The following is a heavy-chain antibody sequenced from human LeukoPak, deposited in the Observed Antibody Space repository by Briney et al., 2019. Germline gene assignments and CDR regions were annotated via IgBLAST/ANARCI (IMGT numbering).Heavy chain of an antibody. CDR1: GFTFGDYG. J-gene: IGHJ4*02. Sequence: GGSLIRSCTASGFTFGDYGMSWVRQAPGKGLEWVGFIRSRAYGETTDYAASVKGRFIISRGDSKTIAYLQMNSLTAEDTAAYYCTRVVVTQRWSFDYWGQGTLVTVSS. CDR3: TRVVVTQRWSFDY. D-gene: IGHD2-15*01. V-gene: IGHV3-49*04. CDR2: IRSRAYGETT.